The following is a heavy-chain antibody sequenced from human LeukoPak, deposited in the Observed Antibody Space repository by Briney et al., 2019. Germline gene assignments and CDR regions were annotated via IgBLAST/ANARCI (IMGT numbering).Heavy chain of an antibody. CDR1: GGSINSYY. J-gene: IGHJ4*02. V-gene: IGHV4-59*01. D-gene: IGHD3-10*01. CDR3: ARSELLWFGGVNSGFDY. Sequence: SETLSLTCTVSGGSINSYYWSWIRQPPGKGLEWIGYIYYSGSTNYNPSLKSRVTISVDTPKTQFSLKLSSVTAADTAVYYCARSELLWFGGVNSGFDYWGQGTLVTVSS. CDR2: IYYSGST.